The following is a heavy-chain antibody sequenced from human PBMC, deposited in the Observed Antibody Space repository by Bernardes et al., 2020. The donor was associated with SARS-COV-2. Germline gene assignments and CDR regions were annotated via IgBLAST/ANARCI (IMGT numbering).Heavy chain of an antibody. CDR2: ISWNSGSI. CDR1: GFTFDDYA. Sequence: GGSLRLSCAASGFTFDDYAMHWVRQAPGKGLEWVSGISWNSGSIGYADSVKGRFTISRDNAKNSLYLQMNSLRAEDTALYYCATAGELSAYWGQGTLVTVSS. CDR3: ATAGELSAY. D-gene: IGHD3-10*01. J-gene: IGHJ4*02. V-gene: IGHV3-9*01.